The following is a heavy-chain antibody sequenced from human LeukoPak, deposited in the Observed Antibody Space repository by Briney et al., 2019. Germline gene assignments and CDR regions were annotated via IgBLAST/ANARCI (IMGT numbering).Heavy chain of an antibody. V-gene: IGHV1-18*01. CDR3: ASSKAWELPSRY. CDR1: GYTFSNND. Sequence: ASVKVSCKASGYTFSNNDINWVRQATGQGLEWMGWISAYNGNTNYAQKLQGRVTMTTDTSTSTAYMELRSLRSDDTAVYYCASSKAWELPSRYWGQGTLVTVSS. J-gene: IGHJ4*02. D-gene: IGHD1-26*01. CDR2: ISAYNGNT.